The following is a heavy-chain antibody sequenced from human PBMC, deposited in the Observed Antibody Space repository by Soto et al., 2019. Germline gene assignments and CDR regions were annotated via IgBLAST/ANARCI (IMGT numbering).Heavy chain of an antibody. CDR1: GFTFSSYD. CDR3: ERAPNAGRGYYYYGMDV. CDR2: IGTAGDT. V-gene: IGHV3-13*01. D-gene: IGHD3-10*01. Sequence: GGSLRLSCAASGFTFSSYDMHWVRQATGKGLEWVSGIGTAGDTYYPGSVKGRFTISRENAKNSLYLQMNSLRAEDTAVYYCERAPNAGRGYYYYGMDVWGQGTTVTVYS. J-gene: IGHJ6*02.